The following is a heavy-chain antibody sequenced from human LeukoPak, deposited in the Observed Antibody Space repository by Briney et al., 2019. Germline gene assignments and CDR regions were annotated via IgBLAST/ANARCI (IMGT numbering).Heavy chain of an antibody. CDR1: GGSIRGYY. CDR3: ARFSSIAAAFDY. V-gene: IGHV4-59*01. D-gene: IGHD6-13*01. J-gene: IGHJ4*02. Sequence: SETLSLTCNVSGGSIRGYYWSWIRHPPGKGLEWIGYIYSSGSTNYNPSLKSRVTMSVDTSKNQFSLKVSSVTAADTAVYYCARFSSIAAAFDYWGLGTLVTVSS. CDR2: IYSSGST.